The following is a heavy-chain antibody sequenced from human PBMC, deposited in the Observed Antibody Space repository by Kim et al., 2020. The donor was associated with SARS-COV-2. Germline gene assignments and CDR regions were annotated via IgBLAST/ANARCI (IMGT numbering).Heavy chain of an antibody. D-gene: IGHD3-10*01. CDR3: ASDEPWGFGELSTWNPNSYYGMDV. J-gene: IGHJ6*02. CDR2: ISSSSSYI. V-gene: IGHV3-21*01. CDR1: GFTFSSYS. Sequence: GGSLRLSCAASGFTFSSYSMNWVRQAPGEGLEWVSSISSSSSYIYYADSVKGRFTISRDNAKNSLYLQMNSLRAEDTAVYYCASDEPWGFGELSTWNPNSYYGMDVWVQGNTVTXSS.